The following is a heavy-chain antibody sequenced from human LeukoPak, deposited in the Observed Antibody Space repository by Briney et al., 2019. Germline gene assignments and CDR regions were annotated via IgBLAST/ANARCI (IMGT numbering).Heavy chain of an antibody. CDR3: ARGRRRRGEVLSP. J-gene: IGHJ5*02. Sequence: SGTLSLTCAVSGDSISSSNWWSWVRQPPGKGLEWIGEIYHSGSTNYNPSLKSQVTISVDTSKNQFSLKLSSVTAADTAVYYCARGRRRRGEVLSPWGQGTLVTVSS. CDR2: IYHSGST. D-gene: IGHD3-9*01. CDR1: GDSISSSNW. V-gene: IGHV4-4*02.